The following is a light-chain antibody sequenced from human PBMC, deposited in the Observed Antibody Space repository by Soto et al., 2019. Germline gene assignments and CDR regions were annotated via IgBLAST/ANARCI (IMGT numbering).Light chain of an antibody. Sequence: DIQMTQSPSTLSASVGDRVTITCRASQSISSWLAWYQQKPGKAPKLLIYDASSLESGVPSRFSGRGSDTDFTLTINSLQPEDFATYYCLQDYSYPYTFGQGTKVDIK. V-gene: IGKV1-5*01. CDR2: DAS. J-gene: IGKJ2*01. CDR1: QSISSW. CDR3: LQDYSYPYT.